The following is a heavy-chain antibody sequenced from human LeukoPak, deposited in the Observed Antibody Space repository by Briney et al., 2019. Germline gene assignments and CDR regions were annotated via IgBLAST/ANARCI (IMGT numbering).Heavy chain of an antibody. Sequence: GGSLRLSCEASGFSMSVYWMSWVRQPPGKGLEWVGNIKPDGSERNYMDSVKGRFTISRGNSKNTLYLQMNSLRAEDTAVYYCAREEDKYGPDYYYGMDVWGQGTTVTVSS. J-gene: IGHJ6*02. D-gene: IGHD3-10*01. V-gene: IGHV3-7*01. CDR2: IKPDGSER. CDR1: GFSMSVYW. CDR3: AREEDKYGPDYYYGMDV.